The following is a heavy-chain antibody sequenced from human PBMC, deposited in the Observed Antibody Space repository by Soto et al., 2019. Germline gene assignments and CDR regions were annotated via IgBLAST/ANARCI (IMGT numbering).Heavy chain of an antibody. CDR1: GGTFSSYA. CDR2: IIPISGTA. J-gene: IGHJ6*02. D-gene: IGHD2-2*01. V-gene: IGHV1-69*01. Sequence: QVQLVQSGAEVKKPGSSVKVSCKASGGTFSSYAISWVRQAPGQGLEWMGGIIPISGTANYAQKFQGRVTITADDSTSTAYMELSSLRAEDTAVYYCARSQGSSTSLEIYYYYYYGMDGWGQGTTVTVSS. CDR3: ARSQGSSTSLEIYYYYYYGMDG.